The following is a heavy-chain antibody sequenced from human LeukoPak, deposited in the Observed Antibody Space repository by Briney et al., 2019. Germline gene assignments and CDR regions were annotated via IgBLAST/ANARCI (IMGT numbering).Heavy chain of an antibody. CDR2: ISNTGIT. CDR3: ARAGPRGGGYTLDS. D-gene: IGHD5-24*01. V-gene: IGHV4-59*01. Sequence: PSETLSLTCTVSADSINGYSWSWIRQPPGRGPEYIGYISNTGITGYNPSLKSRVAISVDTSKNQFSLRLTSVTAADTAVYYCARAGPRGGGYTLDSWGQGTLVTVSS. J-gene: IGHJ4*02. CDR1: ADSINGYS.